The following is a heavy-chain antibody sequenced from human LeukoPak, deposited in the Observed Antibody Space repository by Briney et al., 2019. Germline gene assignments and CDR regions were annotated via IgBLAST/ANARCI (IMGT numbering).Heavy chain of an antibody. J-gene: IGHJ4*02. CDR3: ARRQGVQLWWRPFDY. D-gene: IGHD5-18*01. CDR2: INHSGST. CDR1: GGSFSGYY. Sequence: SETLSLTCAVYGGSFSGYYWSWIRQPPGKGLEWIGEINHSGSTNHNPSLKSRVTISVDTSKNQFSLKLSSVTAADTAVYYCARRQGVQLWWRPFDYWGQGTLVTVSS. V-gene: IGHV4-34*01.